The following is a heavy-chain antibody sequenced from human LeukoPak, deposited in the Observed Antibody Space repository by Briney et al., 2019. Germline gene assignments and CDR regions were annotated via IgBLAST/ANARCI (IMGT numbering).Heavy chain of an antibody. Sequence: PGGSLRLSCAASGNYWMHWVRQAPGKGLVWVSHINSDGSWTSYADSVKGRFTISKDNAKNTAYLQMNNLRAEDTAVYYCAKDRVSRPLVLLNYWGQGTLVTVSS. V-gene: IGHV3-74*01. CDR2: INSDGSWT. J-gene: IGHJ4*02. CDR3: AKDRVSRPLVLLNY. D-gene: IGHD2-15*01. CDR1: GNYW.